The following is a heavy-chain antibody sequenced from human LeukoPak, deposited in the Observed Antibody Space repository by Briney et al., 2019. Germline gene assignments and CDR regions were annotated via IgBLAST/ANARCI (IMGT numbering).Heavy chain of an antibody. D-gene: IGHD3-22*01. CDR2: INPNSGGT. CDR1: GYTFTGYY. J-gene: IGHJ3*02. Sequence: ASVKVSCKASGYTFTGYYMHWVRQAPGQGLEWMGRINPNSGGTNYAQKFQGRVTMTRDTSISTAYMELSRLRSDDTAVYYCARRTKGGYTDAFDIWGQGTMVTVSS. CDR3: ARRTKGGYTDAFDI. V-gene: IGHV1-2*06.